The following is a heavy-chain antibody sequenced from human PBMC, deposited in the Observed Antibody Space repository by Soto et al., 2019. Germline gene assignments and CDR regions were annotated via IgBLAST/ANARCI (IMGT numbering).Heavy chain of an antibody. D-gene: IGHD3-3*01. V-gene: IGHV3-23*01. CDR1: GFTFSSYA. CDR2: LSGSGGST. J-gene: IGHJ4*02. Sequence: EVQLLESGGGLVQPGGSLRLSCAASGFTFSSYAMSWVRQAPGKGLEWVSALSGSGGSTYYADSVKGRFTISIVNSKNSLNLQMNSLRAEDTAVYYCARDLVAHDFGKFEYWGRGTRVSVSS. CDR3: ARDLVAHDFGKFEY.